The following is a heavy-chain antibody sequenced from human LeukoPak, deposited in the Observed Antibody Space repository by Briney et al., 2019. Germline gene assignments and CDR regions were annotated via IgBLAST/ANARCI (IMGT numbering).Heavy chain of an antibody. J-gene: IGHJ6*03. CDR3: ARSSEGRYYYDSSGYSYYYYYMDV. D-gene: IGHD3-22*01. CDR2: IYTSGST. CDR1: GGSISSYY. Sequence: PSETLSLTCTVSGGSISSYYWSWIRQPAGKGLEWIGRIYTSGSTNYSPSLRSRVTISVDTSKNQFSLKLSSVTAADTAVYYCARSSEGRYYYDSSGYSYYYYYMDVWGKGTTVTISS. V-gene: IGHV4-4*07.